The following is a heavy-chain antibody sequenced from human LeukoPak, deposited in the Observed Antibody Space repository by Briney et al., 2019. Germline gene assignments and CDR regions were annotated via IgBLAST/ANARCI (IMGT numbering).Heavy chain of an antibody. D-gene: IGHD6-6*01. Sequence: GGSLRLSCAASVFTMSYNSMSWVPQAPGQGLQWVSVLYSNTSAYYADSVKGRFTISRHNSKNTLYLQMTSLRAEDTAVYYCARDIPVDSRSSLPKPFRDSWGQGTLVTVSS. V-gene: IGHV3-53*04. CDR1: VFTMSYNS. J-gene: IGHJ5*02. CDR2: LYSNTSA. CDR3: ARDIPVDSRSSLPKPFRDS.